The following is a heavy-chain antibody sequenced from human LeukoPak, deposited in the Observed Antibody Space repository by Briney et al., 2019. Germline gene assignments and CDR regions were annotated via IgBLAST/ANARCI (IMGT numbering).Heavy chain of an antibody. V-gene: IGHV5-51*01. CDR3: ARHKDYGDHGSRFDY. Sequence: GESLKISCKGSGYSFTSYWIGWVRQMPGKGLEWMGIIYPGDSDTRYSPSFQGQVTISADKSISTAYLQWSSLKASDTAVYYCARHKDYGDHGSRFDYWGQGTLVTVSS. D-gene: IGHD4-17*01. CDR2: IYPGDSDT. CDR1: GYSFTSYW. J-gene: IGHJ4*02.